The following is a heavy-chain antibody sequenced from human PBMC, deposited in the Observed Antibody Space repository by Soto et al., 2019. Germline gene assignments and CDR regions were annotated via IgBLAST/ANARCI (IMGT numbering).Heavy chain of an antibody. CDR1: GLTFSRFA. Sequence: PGGSLRLSCAASGLTFSRFAMSWVRQAPGKGLEWVATIHGSGAITNYADSVRGRFTISRDNSKDTMYLQLNTLRVEDTAVYHCAKDKGPGSYTNWCFDVWGRGTLVTVSS. D-gene: IGHD3-10*01. CDR3: AKDKGPGSYTNWCFDV. CDR2: IHGSGAIT. J-gene: IGHJ2*01. V-gene: IGHV3-23*01.